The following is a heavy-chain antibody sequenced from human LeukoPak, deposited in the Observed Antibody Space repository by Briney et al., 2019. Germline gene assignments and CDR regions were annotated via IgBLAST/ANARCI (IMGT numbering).Heavy chain of an antibody. Sequence: ASVKVSCKASGDTFTNYIITWVRQAPGQGLEWMGWISSYNGNTNYAQKLQGRVTMTTDTSTSTAYMELRSLRSDDTAMYYCARNSGHRLMGITNYFDYWGQGTLVTVSS. CDR1: GDTFTNYI. CDR2: ISSYNGNT. D-gene: IGHD3-10*01. V-gene: IGHV1-18*01. J-gene: IGHJ4*02. CDR3: ARNSGHRLMGITNYFDY.